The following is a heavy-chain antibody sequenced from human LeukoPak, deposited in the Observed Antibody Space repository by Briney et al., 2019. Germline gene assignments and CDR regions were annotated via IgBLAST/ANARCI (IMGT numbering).Heavy chain of an antibody. Sequence: GASVKVSCKASGYTFTGYYMHWVRQAPGQGLEWMGWINPNSGGTNYAQKFQGRVTMTRDTSISTAYMELSRLRSDDTAVYYCAREIANYGVPYYMDVWGKGTTVTVSS. CDR1: GYTFTGYY. CDR2: INPNSGGT. J-gene: IGHJ6*03. V-gene: IGHV1-2*02. CDR3: AREIANYGVPYYMDV. D-gene: IGHD1-7*01.